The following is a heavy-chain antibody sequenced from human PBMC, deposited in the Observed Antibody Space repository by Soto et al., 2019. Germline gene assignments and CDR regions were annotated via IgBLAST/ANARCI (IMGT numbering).Heavy chain of an antibody. CDR3: ARGYYDSSGYPLDAFDI. V-gene: IGHV3-33*01. Sequence: PGGSLRLSCAASGFTFSSYGMHWVRQAPGKGLEWVAVIWYDGSNKYYADSVKGRFTISRDNSKNTLYLQMNSLRAEDMAVYYCARGYYDSSGYPLDAFDIWGQGTMVTVSS. CDR1: GFTFSSYG. CDR2: IWYDGSNK. D-gene: IGHD3-22*01. J-gene: IGHJ3*02.